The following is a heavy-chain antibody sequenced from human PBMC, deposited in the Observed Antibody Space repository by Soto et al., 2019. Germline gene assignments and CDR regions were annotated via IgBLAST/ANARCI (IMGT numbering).Heavy chain of an antibody. CDR2: INAGNGNT. J-gene: IGHJ6*02. CDR3: AREPNSYCSSTSCYPYYYYGMDV. D-gene: IGHD2-2*01. Sequence: ASVKVSCKASGYTFTSYAMHWVRQAPGQRLEWMGWINAGNGNTKYSQKFQGRVTITRDTSASTAYMELSSLRSEDTAVYYCAREPNSYCSSTSCYPYYYYGMDVWGQGTTVTVSS. V-gene: IGHV1-3*01. CDR1: GYTFTSYA.